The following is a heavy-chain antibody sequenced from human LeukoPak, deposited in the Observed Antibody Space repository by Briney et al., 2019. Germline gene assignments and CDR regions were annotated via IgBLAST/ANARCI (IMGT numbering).Heavy chain of an antibody. Sequence: ASVKVSCTASGYTFTSYGISWVRQAPGQGLEWMGWISAYNGNTNYAQKLQGRVTMTTDTSTSTAYMELRSLRSDDTAVYYCARLVTGTTVINSGWFDPWGQGTLVTVSS. D-gene: IGHD4-23*01. V-gene: IGHV1-18*01. CDR2: ISAYNGNT. CDR3: ARLVTGTTVINSGWFDP. J-gene: IGHJ5*02. CDR1: GYTFTSYG.